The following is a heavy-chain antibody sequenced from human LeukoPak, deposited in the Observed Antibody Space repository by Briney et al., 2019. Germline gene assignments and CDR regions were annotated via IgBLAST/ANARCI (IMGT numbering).Heavy chain of an antibody. CDR2: INHSGST. J-gene: IGHJ4*02. CDR3: ARGDVDTAMATVFDY. CDR1: GGSFSGYY. Sequence: SETLSLTCAVYGGSFSGYYWSWIRQPPGKGLEWIGEINHSGSTDYNPSLKSRVTISVDTSKNQFSLKLSSVTAADTAVYYCARGDVDTAMATVFDYWGQGTLVTVSS. D-gene: IGHD5-18*01. V-gene: IGHV4-34*01.